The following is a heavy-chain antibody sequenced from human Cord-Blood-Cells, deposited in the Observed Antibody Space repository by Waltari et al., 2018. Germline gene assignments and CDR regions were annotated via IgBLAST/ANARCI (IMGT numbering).Heavy chain of an antibody. CDR2: INAGNGNK. CDR3: ASANWNDVGAFDI. J-gene: IGHJ3*02. D-gene: IGHD1-1*01. Sequence: QVQLVQSGAEVKKPGASVKVSCKASGYTFTSYAMHWVRQAPGQRLEWMGWINAGNGNKKYSQKFQGRVTITRDTSASTAYMELSSLRSEDTAVYYCASANWNDVGAFDIWGQGTMVTVSS. V-gene: IGHV1-3*01. CDR1: GYTFTSYA.